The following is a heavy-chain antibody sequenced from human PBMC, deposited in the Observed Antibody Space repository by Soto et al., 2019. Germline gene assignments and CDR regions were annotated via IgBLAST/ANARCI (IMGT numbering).Heavy chain of an antibody. CDR2: INPSSGGT. Sequence: DSVKVSCKASGYPFTGPYIYWVRQAPGQGLEWMGWINPSSGGTEFAEKFQGRVTVTRDTSIRTVFLELNSLTSDDTGVYFCARDFRTHSHGLYVWGRGTGVTVAS. CDR1: GYPFTGPY. J-gene: IGHJ6*02. D-gene: IGHD4-4*01. CDR3: ARDFRTHSHGLYV. V-gene: IGHV1-2*02.